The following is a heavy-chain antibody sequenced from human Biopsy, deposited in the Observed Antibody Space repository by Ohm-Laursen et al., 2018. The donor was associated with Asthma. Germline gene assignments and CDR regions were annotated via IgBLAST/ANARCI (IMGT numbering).Heavy chain of an antibody. Sequence: SLRFSCAASGFTFSDYYISWVRQAPGKGLEWVSYISDDGTYTAYADSVKGRFTISRDNAKNSLFLQVHGLRAEDTAVYFCARRSRESVSSPWYFDLWGRGTLVTVSS. CDR1: GFTFSDYY. CDR2: ISDDGTYT. CDR3: ARRSRESVSSPWYFDL. V-gene: IGHV3-11*06. D-gene: IGHD6-6*01. J-gene: IGHJ2*01.